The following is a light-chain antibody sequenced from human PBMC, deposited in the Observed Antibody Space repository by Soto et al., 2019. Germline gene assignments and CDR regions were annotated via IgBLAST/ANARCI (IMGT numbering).Light chain of an antibody. Sequence: IVVTQSPATLSVSPGEIVTPSCRASQSVDNNVAWYQQKPGQAPRLLIVGSCARATGIPARFSGSGSGTDFTLKISRVEAEDVGVYYCMQGTHWPPITFGQGTRLEI. J-gene: IGKJ5*01. CDR3: MQGTHWPPIT. V-gene: IGKV3-15*01. CDR2: GSC. CDR1: QSVDNN.